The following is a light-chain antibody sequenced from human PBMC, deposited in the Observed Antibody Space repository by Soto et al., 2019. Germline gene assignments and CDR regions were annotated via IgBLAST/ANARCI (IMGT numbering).Light chain of an antibody. V-gene: IGKV1-8*01. CDR3: QQYYSYPHT. CDR2: AAS. CDR1: QGISSY. Sequence: AIRLTQSPSSFSASTGDRATITCRASQGISSYLACYQQKPGKAPTLLIYAASTSPRGVPSRFSSSGSGTDFTLTICCLQSEDFASYYCQQYYSYPHTFGQGTKVDIK. J-gene: IGKJ1*01.